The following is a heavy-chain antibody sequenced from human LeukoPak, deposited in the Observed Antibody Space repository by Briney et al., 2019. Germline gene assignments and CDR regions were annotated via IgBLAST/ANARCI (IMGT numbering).Heavy chain of an antibody. CDR3: AREGRYDFWSGNYAPEGYYYMDV. CDR1: GFTFTSYG. CDR2: ISAYNGNT. Sequence: ASVKVSCKASGFTFTSYGISWVRQAPGQGLEWMGWISAYNGNTNYAQKFQGRVTMTTDTSTSAAYMELRSLRSDDTAVYYCAREGRYDFWSGNYAPEGYYYMDVWGKGTTVTVSS. J-gene: IGHJ6*03. V-gene: IGHV1-18*01. D-gene: IGHD3-3*01.